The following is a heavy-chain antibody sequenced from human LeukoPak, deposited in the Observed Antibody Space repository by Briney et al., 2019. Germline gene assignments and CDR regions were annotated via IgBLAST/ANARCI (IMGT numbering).Heavy chain of an antibody. V-gene: IGHV1-69*05. D-gene: IGHD1-14*01. CDR1: VGTFSSYA. CDR3: ARDLYRAGIKTGYYFDY. J-gene: IGHJ4*02. Sequence: SVKVSCKASVGTFSSYAISWVRQAPGQGLEWMGRIIPIFGTANYAQKFQGRVTITTDESTSTAYMELSSLRFEDTAVYYCARDLYRAGIKTGYYFDYCGQGTLVTVSS. CDR2: IIPIFGTA.